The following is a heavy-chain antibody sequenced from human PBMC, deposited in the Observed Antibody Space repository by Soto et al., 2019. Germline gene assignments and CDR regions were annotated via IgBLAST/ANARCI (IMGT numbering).Heavy chain of an antibody. CDR2: ISAYNGNR. CDR3: ARDGITLAGSFDY. CDR1: GYTFFNYG. V-gene: IGHV1-18*01. J-gene: IGHJ4*02. Sequence: QVPLVQSGAEVKKPGASVKVSCQASGYTFFNYGISWVRQAPGQGLEWMGWISAYNGNRNYAGKFQGRATMTTETSTSTAYMELRSLRSDDTAVYYCARDGITLAGSFDYWGQGTLVTVSS. D-gene: IGHD6-19*01.